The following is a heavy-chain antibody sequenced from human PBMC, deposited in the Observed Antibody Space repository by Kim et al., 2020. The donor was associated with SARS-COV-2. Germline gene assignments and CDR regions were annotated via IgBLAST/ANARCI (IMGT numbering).Heavy chain of an antibody. J-gene: IGHJ4*02. Sequence: GGSLRLSCAASGFTFSDYWMHWVRLAPGKGLVLVSHIRNDGTTTDYADSVKGRFTISRDNAKNTLYLQMNSLRAEDAAMYYCVRSGGYLDYWGQGTLVTV. CDR2: IRNDGTTT. CDR3: VRSGGYLDY. V-gene: IGHV3-74*01. CDR1: GFTFSDYW. D-gene: IGHD6-13*01.